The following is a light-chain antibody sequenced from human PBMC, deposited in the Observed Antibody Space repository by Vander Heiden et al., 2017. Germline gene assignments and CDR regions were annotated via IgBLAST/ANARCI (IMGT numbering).Light chain of an antibody. CDR1: QSICSY. CDR2: AAS. V-gene: IGKV1-39*01. Sequence: ASVADRVTITCRARQSICSYLHCYQQTPWKAPKLLIYAASSLQSGVPSRCSGSGSGTDFTLTISSLQPEDFATYYCQQSYSTLYTFGQGTKLEIK. J-gene: IGKJ2*01. CDR3: QQSYSTLYT.